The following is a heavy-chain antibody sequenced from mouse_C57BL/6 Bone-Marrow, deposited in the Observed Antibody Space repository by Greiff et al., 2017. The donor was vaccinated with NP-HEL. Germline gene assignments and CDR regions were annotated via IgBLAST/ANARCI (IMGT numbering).Heavy chain of an antibody. D-gene: IGHD1-1*01. Sequence: QVQLKESGPGLVAPSQSLSITCTVSGFSLTSYGVHWVRQPPGKGLEWLVVIWSDGSTTYNSALKSRLSISKDNSKSQVFLKMNSLQTDDTAMYYCARHWDYDSSYVAWFAYWGQGTLVTVSA. V-gene: IGHV2-6-1*01. CDR1: GFSLTSYG. J-gene: IGHJ3*01. CDR3: ARHWDYDSSYVAWFAY. CDR2: IWSDGST.